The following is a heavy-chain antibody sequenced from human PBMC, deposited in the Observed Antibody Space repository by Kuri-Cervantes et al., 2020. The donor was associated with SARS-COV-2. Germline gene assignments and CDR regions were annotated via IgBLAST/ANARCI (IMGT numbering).Heavy chain of an antibody. CDR1: GGSISSGSYY. D-gene: IGHD6-19*01. J-gene: IGHJ6*02. CDR3: ARGRDKRYSSGSYYYYGMDV. V-gene: IGHV4-61*02. CDR2: IYTSGST. Sequence: LRLSCTVSGGSISSGSYYWSWIRQPAGKGLEWIGRIYTSGSTNYNPSLKSRVTISVDTSKNQFSLKLSSVTAADTAVYYCARGRDKRYSSGSYYYYGMDVWSQGTTVTVSS.